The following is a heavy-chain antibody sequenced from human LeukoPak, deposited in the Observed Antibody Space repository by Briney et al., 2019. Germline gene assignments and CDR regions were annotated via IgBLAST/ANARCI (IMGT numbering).Heavy chain of an antibody. CDR2: INHSGST. J-gene: IGHJ4*02. D-gene: IGHD3-10*01. Sequence: PSETLSLTCAVYGGSFSGYYWSWIRQPPGKGLEWIGEINHSGSTNYNPSLKSRVTISVDTSKNQFSLKLSSVTAADTAVYYCARGRGVGGYWGQGTLVTVSS. V-gene: IGHV4-34*01. CDR1: GGSFSGYY. CDR3: ARGRGVGGY.